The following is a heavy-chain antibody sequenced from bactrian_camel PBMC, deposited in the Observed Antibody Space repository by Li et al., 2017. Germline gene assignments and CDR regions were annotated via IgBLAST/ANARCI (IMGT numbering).Heavy chain of an antibody. CDR2: VYFGGGRT. Sequence: VQLVESGGGSVQAGGSLRLSCDASGYTYSSNCMGWFRQAPGKEREGVAFVYFGGGRTYYADSVKGRFTISKDRASDTVYLQMNSLKPEDSAMYSCKTNSRYGSNWCLSYWGQGTQVTVS. J-gene: IGHJ4*01. V-gene: IGHV3S40*01. CDR1: GYTYSSNC. D-gene: IGHD6*01. CDR3: KTNSRYGSNWCLSY.